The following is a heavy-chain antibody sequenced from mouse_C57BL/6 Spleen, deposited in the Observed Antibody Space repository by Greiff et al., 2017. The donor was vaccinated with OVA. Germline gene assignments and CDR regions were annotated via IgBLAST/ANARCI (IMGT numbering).Heavy chain of an antibody. D-gene: IGHD2-2*01. CDR3: ARSLGGYGYDY. CDR2: INPNNGGT. V-gene: IGHV1-18*01. J-gene: IGHJ2*01. Sequence: VQLQQSGPELVKPGASVKISCKASGYTFTDYNMDWVKQSPGQSLEWIGDINPNNGGTIYNQKFKGKATLTVDKSSSTAYMELRSLTSEDTAVYYCARSLGGYGYDYWGQGTTLTVSS. CDR1: GYTFTDYN.